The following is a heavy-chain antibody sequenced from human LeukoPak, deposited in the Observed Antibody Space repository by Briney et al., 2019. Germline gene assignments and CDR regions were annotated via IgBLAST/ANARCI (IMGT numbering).Heavy chain of an antibody. D-gene: IGHD6-19*01. CDR2: IIPILGIA. J-gene: IGHJ4*02. Sequence: GASVKVSCKASGYTFTSFGISWVRQAPGQGLEWMGRIIPILGIANYAQKFQGRVTITADKSTSTAYMELSSLRSEDTAVYYCARLTVAGYFDYWGQGTLVTVSS. CDR3: ARLTVAGYFDY. V-gene: IGHV1-69*04. CDR1: GYTFTSFG.